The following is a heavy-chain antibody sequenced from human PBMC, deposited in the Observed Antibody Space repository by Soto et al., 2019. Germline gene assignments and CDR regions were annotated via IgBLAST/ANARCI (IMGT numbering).Heavy chain of an antibody. CDR3: TTVGWLTPPGEWFDP. Sequence: PGGSLRLSCAASGFTFSNAWMSWVRQAPGKGLEWVGRIKSKTDGGTTDYAAPVKGRFTISRDDSKNTLYLQMNSLKTEDTAVYYCTTVGWLTPPGEWFDPWGQGTLVTVSS. CDR1: GFTFSNAW. J-gene: IGHJ5*02. CDR2: IKSKTDGGTT. D-gene: IGHD3-10*01. V-gene: IGHV3-15*01.